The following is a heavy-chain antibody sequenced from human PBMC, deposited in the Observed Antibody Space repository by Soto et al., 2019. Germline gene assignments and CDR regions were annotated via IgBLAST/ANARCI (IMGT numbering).Heavy chain of an antibody. D-gene: IGHD3-22*01. J-gene: IGHJ4*02. CDR3: AREMDYYDSGFGY. V-gene: IGHV3-53*01. Sequence: ETLSLTCAVSGGSISSGGYSWSWVRQAPGKGLEWVSVIYSGGSTYYADSVKGRFTISRDNAKNSLYLQMNSLRAEDTAVYYCAREMDYYDSGFGYWGQGTLVTVSS. CDR1: GGSISSGGYS. CDR2: IYSGGST.